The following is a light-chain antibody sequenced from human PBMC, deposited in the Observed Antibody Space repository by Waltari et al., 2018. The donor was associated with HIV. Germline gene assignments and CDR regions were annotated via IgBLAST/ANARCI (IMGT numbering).Light chain of an antibody. V-gene: IGKV3-11*01. J-gene: IGKJ4*01. CDR3: QQRSNWPPA. CDR2: GAS. CDR1: QSVSSD. Sequence: EIVMTQSPATLSVSPGERATLSCRASQSVSSDLAWYQQKPGQAPRLLIYGASTRATGIPARFSGSGSGTDFTLTINSLEPEDFAVYYCQQRSNWPPAFGGGTKVEIK.